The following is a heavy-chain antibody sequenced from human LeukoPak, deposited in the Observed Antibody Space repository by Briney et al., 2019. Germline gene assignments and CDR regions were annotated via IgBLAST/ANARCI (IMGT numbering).Heavy chain of an antibody. D-gene: IGHD2-8*01. CDR3: ARGTVYDF. Sequence: NPSETLSLTCTVSGGSINTNSYSWGWIRQAPGKGLEWIGSIYYSGTTYYNPSLRSRVTISVDTSKNQFSLKLSSVTAADTAVHYCARGTVYDFWDQGTLVTVSS. CDR2: IYYSGTT. CDR1: GGSINTNSYS. V-gene: IGHV4-39*01. J-gene: IGHJ4*02.